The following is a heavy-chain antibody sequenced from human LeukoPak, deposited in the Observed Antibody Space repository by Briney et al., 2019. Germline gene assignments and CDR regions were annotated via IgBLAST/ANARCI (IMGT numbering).Heavy chain of an antibody. D-gene: IGHD3-22*01. Sequence: PGGSLRLSCAASGFSVSNNYMSWVRQAPGKGLEWVSVIYSGGSTHCADSVKDRFTISRDNSKNTLYLQMNSLRAEDTAVYYCARDADSGGYYSYFDCWGQGTLVTVSS. CDR3: ARDADSGGYYSYFDC. J-gene: IGHJ4*02. V-gene: IGHV3-66*01. CDR2: IYSGGST. CDR1: GFSVSNNY.